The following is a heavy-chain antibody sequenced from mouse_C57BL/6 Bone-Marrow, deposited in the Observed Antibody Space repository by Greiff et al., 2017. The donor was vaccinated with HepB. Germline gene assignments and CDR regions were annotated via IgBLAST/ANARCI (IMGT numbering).Heavy chain of an antibody. J-gene: IGHJ1*03. CDR1: GYTFTSYW. V-gene: IGHV1-55*01. Sequence: QVQLKQPGAELVKPGASVKMSCKASGYTFTSYWITWVKQRPGQGLEWIGDIYPGSGSTNYNEKFKSKATLTVDTSSSTAYMQLSSLTSEDSAVYYCALYYYGSSFDWYFDVWGTGTTVTVSS. D-gene: IGHD1-1*01. CDR2: IYPGSGST. CDR3: ALYYYGSSFDWYFDV.